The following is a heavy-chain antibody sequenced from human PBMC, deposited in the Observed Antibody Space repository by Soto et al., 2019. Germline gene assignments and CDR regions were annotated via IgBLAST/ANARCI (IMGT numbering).Heavy chain of an antibody. Sequence: SETLSLTCAVSGGSISSSNWWSWVRQPPGKGLEWIGEIYHSGSTNYNPSLKSRVTISVDKSKNQFSLKLSSVTAADTAVYYCAKDLLGDTDSLDYWGQGTLVTVSS. CDR1: GGSISSSNW. D-gene: IGHD1-26*01. CDR3: AKDLLGDTDSLDY. J-gene: IGHJ4*02. V-gene: IGHV4-4*02. CDR2: IYHSGST.